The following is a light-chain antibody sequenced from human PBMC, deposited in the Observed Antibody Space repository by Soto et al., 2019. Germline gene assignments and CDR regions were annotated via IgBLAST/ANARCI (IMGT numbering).Light chain of an antibody. Sequence: EIVLTQSPGTLSLSPGERATLSCRASQSVTSSYLAWYQQKPGQAPRLFIYGASSRATGIPDRFSGSGSGTDFTLIISRLEPEDFAVYHCQQYGNSPWTFGQGTKVHIK. CDR2: GAS. CDR3: QQYGNSPWT. V-gene: IGKV3-20*01. J-gene: IGKJ1*01. CDR1: QSVTSSY.